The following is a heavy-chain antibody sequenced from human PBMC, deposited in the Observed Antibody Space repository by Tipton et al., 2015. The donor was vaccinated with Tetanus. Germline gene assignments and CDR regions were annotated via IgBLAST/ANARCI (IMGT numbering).Heavy chain of an antibody. Sequence: TLSLTCTVSGDSITSDNWWSWVRQSPGRGLEWIGEIYHSGATNYNSALKSRVAISISKSMNQLYLTLHSVTAADTACYYCVSRVRGPAAYWGQGILVTVSS. V-gene: IGHV4-4*02. J-gene: IGHJ4*02. CDR3: VSRVRGPAAY. D-gene: IGHD3-3*01. CDR1: GDSITSDNW. CDR2: IYHSGAT.